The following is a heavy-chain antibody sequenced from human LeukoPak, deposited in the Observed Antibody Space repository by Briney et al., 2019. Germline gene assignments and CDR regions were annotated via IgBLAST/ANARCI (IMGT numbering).Heavy chain of an antibody. D-gene: IGHD2-2*01. V-gene: IGHV5-51*01. J-gene: IGHJ4*02. CDR2: IYPGDSDT. CDR1: GYSFTTYW. Sequence: GEALEISWRGSGYSFTTYWIGWGRQMPGKGGEWMGIIYPGDSDTRYTPSFQGQVTMSADKSINTAYLQWSSLKASDTAMYYCARRQGCSSTSCPPDYWGQGTLVTVSP. CDR3: ARRQGCSSTSCPPDY.